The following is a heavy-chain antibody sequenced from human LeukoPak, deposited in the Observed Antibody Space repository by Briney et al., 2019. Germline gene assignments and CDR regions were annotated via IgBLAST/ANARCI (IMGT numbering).Heavy chain of an antibody. D-gene: IGHD3-10*01. CDR1: GFTFSRYW. CDR2: INSDGSST. Sequence: GGSLRLSCAASGFTFSRYWMHWVRQAPGKGLVWVSRINSDGSSTSYADSVKGRFTISRDNAKNTVYLQMNSLRADDTAVYYCARDFSRTVRGVIGYWGQGTLVTVSS. CDR3: ARDFSRTVRGVIGY. V-gene: IGHV3-74*01. J-gene: IGHJ4*02.